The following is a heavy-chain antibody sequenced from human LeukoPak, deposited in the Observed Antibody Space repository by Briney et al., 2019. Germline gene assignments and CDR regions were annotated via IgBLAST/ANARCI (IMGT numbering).Heavy chain of an antibody. CDR2: IRSGGTNT. J-gene: IGHJ4*02. D-gene: IGHD3-22*01. V-gene: IGHV3-48*04. CDR3: AREATYDSGH. CDR1: GFTFSSFS. Sequence: GGSLRLSCAASGFTFSSFSMNWVRQAPGKGLEWVSYIRSGGTNTDYTGSVKGRFTISRDNAKNSLYLQMNSLRAEDTAVYYCAREATYDSGHWGQGTLVTVSS.